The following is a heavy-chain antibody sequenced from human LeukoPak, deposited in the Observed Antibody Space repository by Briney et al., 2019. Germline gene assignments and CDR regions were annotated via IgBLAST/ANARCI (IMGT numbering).Heavy chain of an antibody. Sequence: GGSLRLSCAVSGFTFSDYGMQWVRQAPGKALEWVAFIRNDGSYEYYPDSVKGRFTISRDNSRNALFLQMNSLRAEDTAVYYCAKGGSPSHNWFNSWGQGTLVTVSS. CDR1: GFTFSDYG. J-gene: IGHJ5*01. V-gene: IGHV3-30*02. CDR3: AKGGSPSHNWFNS. D-gene: IGHD2-15*01. CDR2: IRNDGSYE.